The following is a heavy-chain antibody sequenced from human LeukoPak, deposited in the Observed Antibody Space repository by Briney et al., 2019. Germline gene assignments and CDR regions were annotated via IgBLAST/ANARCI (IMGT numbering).Heavy chain of an antibody. J-gene: IGHJ4*02. CDR3: ARGSSSCEFDY. Sequence: ASVKVSCKASGYTFTSYDINWVRQATGQGLEWMGWMNPNSANTGYAQNFQGRVTMTRNTSISTAYMELSSLRSEDTAVYYCARGSSSCEFDYWGQGTLVTVSS. D-gene: IGHD6-13*01. V-gene: IGHV1-8*01. CDR2: MNPNSANT. CDR1: GYTFTSYD.